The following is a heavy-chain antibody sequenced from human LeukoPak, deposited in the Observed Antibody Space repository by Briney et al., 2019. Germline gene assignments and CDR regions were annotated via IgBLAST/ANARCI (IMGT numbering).Heavy chain of an antibody. J-gene: IGHJ4*02. Sequence: GGALRLSCAAYGFTLSNYWMRWGREARGRGGEWVANINQHGSEKSSVDSVKGRFTLSRDDAKNSLYLQMHSLRAEDTAVYYCARYPVLRYFDWSDYGGQGTLVTVSS. D-gene: IGHD3-9*01. V-gene: IGHV3-7*01. CDR1: GFTLSNYW. CDR3: ARYPVLRYFDWSDY. CDR2: INQHGSEK.